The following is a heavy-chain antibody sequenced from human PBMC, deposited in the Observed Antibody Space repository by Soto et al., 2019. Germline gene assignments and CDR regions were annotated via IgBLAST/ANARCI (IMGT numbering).Heavy chain of an antibody. D-gene: IGHD3-9*01. CDR2: IYHRGST. V-gene: IGHV4-30-2*01. CDR3: ARVAYDLLTGRSLYFFDY. J-gene: IGHJ4*02. Sequence: QLQLQESGSGLVKPSQTLSLTCAVSGGSISSGDYSWSWIRQPPGKGLEWIGYIYHRGSTYYNPSLKSRVTISIDKSKNQFSLKLSSVTAADTAVYYCARVAYDLLTGRSLYFFDYWGQGTLVTVSS. CDR1: GGSISSGDYS.